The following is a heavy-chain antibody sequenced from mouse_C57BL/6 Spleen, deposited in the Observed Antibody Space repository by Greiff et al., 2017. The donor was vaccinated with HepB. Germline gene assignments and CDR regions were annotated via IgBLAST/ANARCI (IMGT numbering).Heavy chain of an antibody. CDR3: ARERNYYGNFDY. Sequence: ESGPGLVKPSQSLSLTCSVTGYSITSGYYWNWIRQFPGNKLEWMGYISYDGSNNYNPSLKNRISITRDTSKNQFFLKLNSVTTEDTATYYCARERNYYGNFDYWGQGTTLTVSS. V-gene: IGHV3-6*01. CDR2: ISYDGSN. CDR1: GYSITSGYY. D-gene: IGHD1-1*01. J-gene: IGHJ2*01.